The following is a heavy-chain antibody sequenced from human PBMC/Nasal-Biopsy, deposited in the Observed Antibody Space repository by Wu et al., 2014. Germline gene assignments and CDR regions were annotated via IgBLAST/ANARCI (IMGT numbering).Heavy chain of an antibody. CDR2: ILPVFGKI. Sequence: VKVSCNVYGSPFTRFGINWVRQAPGQGLEWMGRILPVFGKINYAQKFQGRLKITADGSTTTAYMELNSLTSDDAAVYFCARDSSPIAAAGNFEFWGQGTLVTVSS. V-gene: IGHV1-69*15. J-gene: IGHJ4*02. CDR1: GSPFTRFG. D-gene: IGHD6-13*01. CDR3: ARDSSPIAAAGNFEF.